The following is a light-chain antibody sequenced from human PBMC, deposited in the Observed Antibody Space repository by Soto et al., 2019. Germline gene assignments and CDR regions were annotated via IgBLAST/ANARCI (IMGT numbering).Light chain of an antibody. V-gene: IGKV1-27*01. CDR1: QGIGIY. CDR3: QKYSSAPRT. J-gene: IGKJ1*01. CDR2: AAS. Sequence: DIQMTQSPSSLSASLGDRVTITCRASQGIGIYLAWYQQKPGKVPKLLIYAASTLHSGVPSRFTGSGSGIDFNLTISSLKLEDVATYYCQKYSSAPRTFRQGTRQEI.